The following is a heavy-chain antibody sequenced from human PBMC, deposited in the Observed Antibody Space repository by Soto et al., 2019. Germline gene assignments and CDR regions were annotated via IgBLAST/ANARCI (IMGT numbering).Heavy chain of an antibody. CDR1: GGTFSSYA. Sequence: GASVKVSCKASGGTFSSYAISWVRQAPGQGLEWMGGIIPIFGTANYAQKFQGRVTITADESTSTAYMELSSLRSEDTAVYYCARDPHYDSSGYPFDYWGQGTLVTVSS. V-gene: IGHV1-69*13. CDR3: ARDPHYDSSGYPFDY. CDR2: IIPIFGTA. J-gene: IGHJ4*02. D-gene: IGHD3-22*01.